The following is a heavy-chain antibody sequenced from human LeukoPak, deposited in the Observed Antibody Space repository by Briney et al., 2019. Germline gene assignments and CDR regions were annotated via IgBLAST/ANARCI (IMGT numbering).Heavy chain of an antibody. CDR1: GGSISSYY. Sequence: SETLSLTCTVSGGSISSYYWSWIRQPPGKGLEWIGYIYYSGSTNYNPSLKSRVTMSVDTSKNQFSLKLSSVTAADTAVYYCARGFRRVLRFLEWLIYFDYWGQGTLVTVSS. J-gene: IGHJ4*02. D-gene: IGHD3-3*01. CDR3: ARGFRRVLRFLEWLIYFDY. CDR2: IYYSGST. V-gene: IGHV4-59*12.